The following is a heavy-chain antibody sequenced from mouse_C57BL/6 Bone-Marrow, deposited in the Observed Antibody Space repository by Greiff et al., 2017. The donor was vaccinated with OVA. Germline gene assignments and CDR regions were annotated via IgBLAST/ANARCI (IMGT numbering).Heavy chain of an antibody. CDR1: GFTFSDYG. CDR3: ARVSYWYFDV. CDR2: ISSGSSTI. V-gene: IGHV5-17*01. Sequence: EVHLVESGGGLVKPGGSLKLSCAASGFTFSDYGMHWVRQAPEKGLEWVAYISSGSSTIYYADTVKGRFTISRDNATNTLFLQMTSLRSEDTAMYYCARVSYWYFDVWGTGTTVTVSS. J-gene: IGHJ1*03.